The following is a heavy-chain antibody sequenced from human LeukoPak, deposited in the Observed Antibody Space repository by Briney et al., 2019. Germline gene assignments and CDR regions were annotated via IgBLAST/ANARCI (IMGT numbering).Heavy chain of an antibody. CDR3: AKGSGINHYHWIDP. D-gene: IGHD1-14*01. J-gene: IGHJ5*02. CDR1: GLTFSTYA. V-gene: IGHV3-23*01. Sequence: PGGSLRLSCTASGLTFSTYALSWVRQAPGKGLEWVSGISGGGGSTYYADSVKGRFTISRDNSKNTLYLQMDSLRAEDTALYYCAKGSGINHYHWIDPWGQGTLVTVSS. CDR2: ISGGGGST.